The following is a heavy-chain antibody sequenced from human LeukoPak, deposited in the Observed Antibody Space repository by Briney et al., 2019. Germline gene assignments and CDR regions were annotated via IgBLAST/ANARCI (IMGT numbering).Heavy chain of an antibody. V-gene: IGHV3-21*01. CDR1: GFTFSSYS. J-gene: IGHJ4*02. D-gene: IGHD3-22*01. CDR3: ARTYDSSGYYPSGFDY. CDR2: ISSSSSYI. Sequence: GGSLRLSCAASGFTFSSYSMNWVRQAPGKGLEWVSSISSSSSYIYYADSVKGRFTISRDNAKNTLYLQMNSLRAEDTAVYYCARTYDSSGYYPSGFDYWGQGTLVTVSS.